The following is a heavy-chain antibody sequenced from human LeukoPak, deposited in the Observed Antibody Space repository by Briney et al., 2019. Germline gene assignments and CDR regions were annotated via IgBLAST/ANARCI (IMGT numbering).Heavy chain of an antibody. J-gene: IGHJ4*02. CDR1: GYTFTSYD. Sequence: ASLKVSCKASGYTFTSYDINWVRQATGQGLEWMGGMNPNSGNTGYAQKFQGRVTITRNASISTAYMELSSLRAEDTAVYYCARGQLVRAGRAFGYWGQGTLVTVSS. CDR3: ARGQLVRAGRAFGY. D-gene: IGHD6-13*01. CDR2: MNPNSGNT. V-gene: IGHV1-8*03.